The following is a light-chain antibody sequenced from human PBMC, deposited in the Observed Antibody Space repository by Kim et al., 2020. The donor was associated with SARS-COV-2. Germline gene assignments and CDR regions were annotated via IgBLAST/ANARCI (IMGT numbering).Light chain of an antibody. J-gene: IGKJ1*01. CDR3: QKYYGAPWT. Sequence: DIQMTQSPSSLSASVGDRVTITCRASQGISHYLAWYQQKPGKAPNLLIHAASTLQSGVPSRFSGSGSGTDFTLTISSLQPEDVATYYCQKYYGAPWTFGQGTKVDIK. CDR1: QGISHY. CDR2: AAS. V-gene: IGKV1-27*01.